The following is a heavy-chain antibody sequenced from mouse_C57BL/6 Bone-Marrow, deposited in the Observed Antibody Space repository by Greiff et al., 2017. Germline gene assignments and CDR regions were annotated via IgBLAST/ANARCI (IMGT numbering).Heavy chain of an antibody. J-gene: IGHJ3*01. D-gene: IGHD2-4*01. Sequence: QVQLKQSGAELARPGASVKMSCKASGYTFTSYTMHWVKQRPGQGLEWIGYINPSSGYTKYNQKFKDKATLTADKTSSTAYMQLSSLTSEDSAVYYCARLYYDYDGFAYWGQGTLVNVSA. CDR3: ARLYYDYDGFAY. CDR2: INPSSGYT. V-gene: IGHV1-4*01. CDR1: GYTFTSYT.